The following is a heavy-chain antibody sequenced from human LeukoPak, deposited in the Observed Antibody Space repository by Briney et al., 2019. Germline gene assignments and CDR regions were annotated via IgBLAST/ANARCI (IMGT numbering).Heavy chain of an antibody. CDR1: GYTFTGYY. J-gene: IGHJ4*02. Sequence: ASVKVSCKASGYTFTGYYIHWVRQAPGQGLEWMGWINPNSGGTNYAQKFQGRVTMTRDTSISTAYMELSRLRSDDTAVYYCARLTTSSGWYIDYWGQGTLVTVSS. CDR2: INPNSGGT. CDR3: ARLTTSSGWYIDY. D-gene: IGHD6-19*01. V-gene: IGHV1-2*02.